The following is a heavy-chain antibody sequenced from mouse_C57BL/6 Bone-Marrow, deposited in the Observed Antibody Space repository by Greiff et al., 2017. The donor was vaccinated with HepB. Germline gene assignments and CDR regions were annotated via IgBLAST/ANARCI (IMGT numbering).Heavy chain of an antibody. D-gene: IGHD1-1*01. V-gene: IGHV1-81*01. Sequence: QVQLQQSGAELARPGASVKLSCKASGYTFTSYGISWVKQRTGQGLEWIGEIYPRSGNTYYNEKFKGKATLTAAKSSSTAYMELRSLTSEDSAVYFCARGTTVVGHYYFDYGGQGTTLTVSS. J-gene: IGHJ2*01. CDR3: ARGTTVVGHYYFDY. CDR2: IYPRSGNT. CDR1: GYTFTSYG.